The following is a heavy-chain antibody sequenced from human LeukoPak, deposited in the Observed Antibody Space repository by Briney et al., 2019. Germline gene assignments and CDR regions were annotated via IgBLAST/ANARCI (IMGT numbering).Heavy chain of an antibody. CDR2: IWHDGSNK. CDR1: GFTFSSYG. Sequence: GRSLRLSCEASGFTFSSYGMHCVREAPGEGREWVAVIWHDGSNKYYADSVRGRFTISRDNFKNTLYLQMNSLRAEDTAVFYCAKDGDAYPKFYYYHMDVWGKGTTVTVSS. CDR3: AKDGDAYPKFYYYHMDV. V-gene: IGHV3-33*06. D-gene: IGHD7-27*01. J-gene: IGHJ6*03.